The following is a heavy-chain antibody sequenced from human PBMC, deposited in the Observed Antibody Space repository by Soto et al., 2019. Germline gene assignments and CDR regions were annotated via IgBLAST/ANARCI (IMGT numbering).Heavy chain of an antibody. D-gene: IGHD3-3*01. V-gene: IGHV3-23*01. J-gene: IGHJ5*02. CDR3: AKDRDLEWLLMAGWFDP. Sequence: GGSLRLSCAASGFTFSSYAMSWVRQAPGKGLEWVSAISGSGGSTYYADSVKGRFTISRDNSKNTLYLQMNSLRAEDTAVYYCAKDRDLEWLLMAGWFDPWGQGTLVTVSS. CDR2: ISGSGGST. CDR1: GFTFSSYA.